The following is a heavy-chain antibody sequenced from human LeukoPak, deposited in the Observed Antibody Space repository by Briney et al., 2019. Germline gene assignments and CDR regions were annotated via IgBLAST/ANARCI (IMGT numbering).Heavy chain of an antibody. V-gene: IGHV4-31*03. CDR3: ARAPLYGGHADWFDP. D-gene: IGHD4-23*01. CDR1: GGSISSGGYY. Sequence: SETLSLTCTVSGGSISSGGYYWTCIRQHPGKGLECIGFIYYSGSTFYNPSLKSRVTISVDTSKNQFSLKLSSVTAADTAVYYCARAPLYGGHADWFDPWGQGTLVTVSS. CDR2: IYYSGST. J-gene: IGHJ5*02.